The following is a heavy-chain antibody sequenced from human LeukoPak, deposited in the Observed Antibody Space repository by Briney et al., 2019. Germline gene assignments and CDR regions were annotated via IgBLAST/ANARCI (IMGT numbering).Heavy chain of an antibody. CDR2: INPNSGGT. J-gene: IGHJ6*02. CDR1: GYSFTAYF. CDR3: AREGYDLNQNHDLDV. V-gene: IGHV1-2*02. Sequence: ASVKVSCKTSGYSFTAYFIHWVRQAPGQGLEWIGWINPNSGGTKYTQKFQDRVTMTRDTSITTAHMELSSLRSDDTAVYYCAREGYDLNQNHDLDVWGQGTTVTVSS. D-gene: IGHD3-3*01.